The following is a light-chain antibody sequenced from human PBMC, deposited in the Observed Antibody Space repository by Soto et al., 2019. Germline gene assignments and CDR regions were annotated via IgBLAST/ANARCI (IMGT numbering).Light chain of an antibody. Sequence: QSALTQARSVSGSPGQSVTISCTGTSSDVGGYNYVSWYQQHPGKAPKVMIYDVSERPSGVPDRFSGSKSGNTASLTISGLQAEDEADYYCCSYAGSPRYVFGTGTKVTFL. CDR3: CSYAGSPRYV. V-gene: IGLV2-11*01. CDR2: DVS. CDR1: SSDVGGYNY. J-gene: IGLJ1*01.